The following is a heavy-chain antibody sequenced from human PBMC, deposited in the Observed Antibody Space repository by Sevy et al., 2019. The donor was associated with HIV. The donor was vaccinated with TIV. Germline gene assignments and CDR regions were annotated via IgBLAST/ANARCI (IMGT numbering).Heavy chain of an antibody. CDR2: IPDDGNNI. CDR1: GFTFNNYA. V-gene: IGHV3-30*04. D-gene: IGHD6-13*01. J-gene: IGHJ4*02. CDR3: ARGGFCSSWSLGNYFDY. Sequence: GGSLRLSCATSGFTFNNYALHWVRQAPGKGLEWVAVIPDDGNNIYYADSVKGRFTISRDNSKSTLFLQMNSLRAEDTAVYYCARGGFCSSWSLGNYFDYWGQGTLVTVSS.